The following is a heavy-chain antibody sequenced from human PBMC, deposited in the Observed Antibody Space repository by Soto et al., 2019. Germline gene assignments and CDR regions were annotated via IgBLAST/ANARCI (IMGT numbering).Heavy chain of an antibody. CDR3: AGSYGLI. CDR2: TTTTGRTI. Sequence: PGGSLRLSCEASGFKFGDFYMSWIRQVPGKGLEWVSYTTTTGRTIYYADSVKGRFTVSRDNAKNSLYLQMNNLRAEDTAVYFCAGSYGLIWGQGALVTVS. J-gene: IGHJ4*02. D-gene: IGHD3-16*01. V-gene: IGHV3-11*01. CDR1: GFKFGDFY.